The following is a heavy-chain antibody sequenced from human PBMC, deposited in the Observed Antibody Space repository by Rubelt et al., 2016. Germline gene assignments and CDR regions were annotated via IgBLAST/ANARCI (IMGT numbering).Heavy chain of an antibody. CDR3: ARDRRYYYDSSGYQGGFDP. CDR2: IYYSGST. CDR1: GGSISSYY. D-gene: IGHD3-22*01. V-gene: IGHV4-59*01. J-gene: IGHJ5*02. Sequence: QVQLQESGPGLVKPSETLSLTCTVSGGSISSYYWSWIRQPPGKGLEWIGYIYYSGSTNYNPSLKSRVTISVDTSKNQFSLELSSVTAADTAVYYCARDRRYYYDSSGYQGGFDPWGQGTLVTVSS.